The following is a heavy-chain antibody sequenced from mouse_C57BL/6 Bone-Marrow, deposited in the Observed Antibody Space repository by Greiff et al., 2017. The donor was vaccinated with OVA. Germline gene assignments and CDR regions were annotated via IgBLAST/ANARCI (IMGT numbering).Heavy chain of an antibody. V-gene: IGHV1-26*01. D-gene: IGHD2-5*01. Sequence: EVQLQQSGPELVKPGASVKISCKASGYTFTDYYMNWVKKSHGKSLEWIGDINTNNGGNSYNQKFKGKSTLTVDKSSSTAYMELRSMASEDAAVYDGARRVYDSNLWYFGVWGTGTTVTVSS. CDR3: ARRVYDSNLWYFGV. CDR1: GYTFTDYY. CDR2: INTNNGGN. J-gene: IGHJ1*03.